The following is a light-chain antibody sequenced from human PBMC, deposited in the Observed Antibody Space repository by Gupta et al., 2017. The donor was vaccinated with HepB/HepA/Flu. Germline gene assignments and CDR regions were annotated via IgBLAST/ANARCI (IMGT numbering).Light chain of an antibody. CDR2: DAS. Sequence: EIVLTQSPATLSLSPGERATLSCRASQSVSSYLAWYQQKPGQAPRLLIYDASNRDTGIPARFSGSGCGKDLTLTISSREQEDFAGYYCQQRSNWPPFTFGHGTXVDIK. J-gene: IGKJ3*01. CDR3: QQRSNWPPFT. V-gene: IGKV3-11*01. CDR1: QSVSSY.